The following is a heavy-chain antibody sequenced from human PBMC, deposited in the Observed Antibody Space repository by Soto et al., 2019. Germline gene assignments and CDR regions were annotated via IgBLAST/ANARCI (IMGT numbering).Heavy chain of an antibody. CDR2: IYTSGST. J-gene: IGHJ6*02. CDR1: GASISSYY. Sequence: PSETLSLTCPVSGASISSYYWIWIRQPAGKGLEWIGRIYTSGSTNYNPSLKRRVPMSVDTSKNQFSLKLSAVTAADTAVYYCARARGHGFISSSWTYYYYYGTDVWGQGTTVTVSS. CDR3: ARARGHGFISSSWTYYYYYGTDV. V-gene: IGHV4-4*07. D-gene: IGHD6-13*01.